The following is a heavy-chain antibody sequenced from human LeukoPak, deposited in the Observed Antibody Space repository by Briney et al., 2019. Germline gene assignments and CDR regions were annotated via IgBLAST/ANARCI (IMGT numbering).Heavy chain of an antibody. CDR1: GGSISSYY. D-gene: IGHD2-21*02. V-gene: IGHV4-59*12. CDR2: IYYSGST. Sequence: SETLSLTCTVSGGSISSYYWSWIRQPPGKGLEWIGYIYYSGSTNYNPSLKSRVTISVDTSKNQFSLELSSVTAADTAAYYCARDYRVVTNYYGMDVWGQGTTVTVSS. CDR3: ARDYRVVTNYYGMDV. J-gene: IGHJ6*02.